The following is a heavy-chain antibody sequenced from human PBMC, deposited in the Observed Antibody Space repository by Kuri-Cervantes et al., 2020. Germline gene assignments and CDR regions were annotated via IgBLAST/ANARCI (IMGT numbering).Heavy chain of an antibody. V-gene: IGHV1-2*02. CDR2: INPNSGGT. CDR3: ASNSDSHGSGSHYKDGFDM. J-gene: IGHJ3*02. CDR1: GYTFTGYY. D-gene: IGHD3-10*01. Sequence: ASVKVSCKASGYTFTGYYMHWVRQAPGQGLEWMGWINPNSGGTNYAQKFQGRVTMTRDTSISTAYMELRSLRSEDTAVYYCASNSDSHGSGSHYKDGFDMWGQGTMVTVSS.